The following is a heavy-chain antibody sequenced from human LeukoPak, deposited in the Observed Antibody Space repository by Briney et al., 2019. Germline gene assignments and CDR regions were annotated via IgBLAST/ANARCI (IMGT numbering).Heavy chain of an antibody. CDR1: GGTFSSYA. D-gene: IGHD3-9*01. CDR3: ATSTVRYYDILTGANWFDP. J-gene: IGHJ5*02. CDR2: IIPIFGTA. Sequence: GASVTVSCKASGGTFSSYAISWVRQAPGQGLEWMGGIIPIFGTANYAQKFQGRVTITADESTSTACMELSSLRSEDTAVYYCATSTVRYYDILTGANWFDPWGQGTLVTVSS. V-gene: IGHV1-69*13.